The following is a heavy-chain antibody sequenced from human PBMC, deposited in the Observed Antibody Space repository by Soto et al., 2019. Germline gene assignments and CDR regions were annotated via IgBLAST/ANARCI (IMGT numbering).Heavy chain of an antibody. CDR1: GFTFSSYA. Sequence: GGSLRLSCAASGFTFSSYAMSWVRQAPGKGLEWVSAISGSGGSTYYADSVKGRFTISRDNSKNTLYLQMNSLRAEDTAVYYCAKSITMIVVVIKGGYFDYWGQGTLVTV. V-gene: IGHV3-23*01. J-gene: IGHJ4*02. CDR2: ISGSGGST. D-gene: IGHD3-22*01. CDR3: AKSITMIVVVIKGGYFDY.